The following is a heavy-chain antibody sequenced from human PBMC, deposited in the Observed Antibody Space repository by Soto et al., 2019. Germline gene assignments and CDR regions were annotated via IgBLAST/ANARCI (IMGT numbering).Heavy chain of an antibody. CDR2: IIPIFGTA. Sequence: EASVKVSCKASGGTLSSNAISWVRQSPRQGLEWMGGIIPIFGTANYAQKFQGRVTITADESTSTAYMELSSLRSEDTAVYYCARVLLWFGSPNNWFDPWGQGTLVTVSS. D-gene: IGHD3-10*01. V-gene: IGHV1-69*13. CDR1: GGTLSSNA. CDR3: ARVLLWFGSPNNWFDP. J-gene: IGHJ5*02.